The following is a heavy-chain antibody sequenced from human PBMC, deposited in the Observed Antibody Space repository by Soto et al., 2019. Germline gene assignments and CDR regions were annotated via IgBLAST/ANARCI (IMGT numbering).Heavy chain of an antibody. J-gene: IGHJ5*02. D-gene: IGHD3-9*01. CDR2: ISAYNGNT. CDR1: GYTFTSYG. CDR3: ARVTYYDILTGYSRNNWFDP. V-gene: IGHV1-18*04. Sequence: ASVKVSCKASGYTFTSYGISWVRQAPGQGLEWMGWISAYNGNTNYAQKLQGRVTMATDTSTSTAYMELRSLRSDDTAVYYCARVTYYDILTGYSRNNWFDPWGQGTLVTVSS.